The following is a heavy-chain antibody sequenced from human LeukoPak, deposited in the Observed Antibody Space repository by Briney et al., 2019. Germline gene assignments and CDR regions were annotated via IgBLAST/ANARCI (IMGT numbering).Heavy chain of an antibody. CDR1: GFTFSSYA. CDR2: ISGSGGST. V-gene: IGHV3-23*01. D-gene: IGHD6-13*01. CDR3: ARKSTAARLDDY. Sequence: GGSLRLSCAASGFTFSSYAMSWVRQAPGKGLEWVSAISGSGGSTYYADSVKGRFTISRDNSKNTLHLQMNSLRAEDTAVYYCARKSTAARLDDYWGQGTLVTVSS. J-gene: IGHJ4*02.